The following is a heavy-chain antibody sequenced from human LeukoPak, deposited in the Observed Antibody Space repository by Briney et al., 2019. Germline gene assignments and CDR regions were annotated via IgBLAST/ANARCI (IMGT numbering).Heavy chain of an antibody. CDR2: IYSSGST. J-gene: IGHJ4*02. V-gene: IGHV3-66*01. D-gene: IGHD3-22*01. CDR1: GFTFSSYS. Sequence: GGSLRLSCAASGFTFSSYSMNWVRQAPGKGLEWVSLIYSSGSTYYADSVKGRFTISRDNSKNTLYLQMNSLRAEDTAVYYCARLPPESSGYYYFDYWGQGTLVTVSS. CDR3: ARLPPESSGYYYFDY.